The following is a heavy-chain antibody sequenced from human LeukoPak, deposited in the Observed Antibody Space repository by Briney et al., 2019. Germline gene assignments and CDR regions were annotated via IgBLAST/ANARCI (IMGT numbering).Heavy chain of an antibody. CDR1: GFTFGDYA. CDR2: IRSKAYGGTT. V-gene: IGHV3-49*04. Sequence: PGRSLRLSCTASGFTFGDYAMSWVRQAPGKGLEWVGFIRSKAYGGTTEYAASVKGRFTISRDDSKSIAYLQMNSLKTEDTAVYYCTRDAAHDYGDYNFDYWGQGTLVTVSS. D-gene: IGHD4-17*01. CDR3: TRDAAHDYGDYNFDY. J-gene: IGHJ4*02.